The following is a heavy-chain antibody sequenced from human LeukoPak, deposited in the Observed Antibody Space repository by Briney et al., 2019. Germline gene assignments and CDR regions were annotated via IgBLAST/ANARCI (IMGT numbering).Heavy chain of an antibody. Sequence: SVKVSCKASGGTFSNYVISWVRQAPGQGLEWMGGIIPIFGTANYAQKFQGRVTITTDESTSTAYMELSSLRSEDTAVYYCARSTDNYYDSSGYLWMVGWGQGTLVTVSS. J-gene: IGHJ4*02. V-gene: IGHV1-69*05. CDR2: IIPIFGTA. CDR1: GGTFSNYV. D-gene: IGHD3-22*01. CDR3: ARSTDNYYDSSGYLWMVG.